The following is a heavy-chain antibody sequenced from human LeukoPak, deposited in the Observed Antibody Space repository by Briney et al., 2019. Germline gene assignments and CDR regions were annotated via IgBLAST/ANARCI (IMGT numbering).Heavy chain of an antibody. J-gene: IGHJ6*02. V-gene: IGHV3-7*01. CDR2: IKQDGSEK. Sequence: GRSLRLSCAASAFTFSSFWMSWVRQAPGNGLEWVANIKQDGSEKYYGNSVKGRFTISRDNAKNSLYLQMNSLRAEDTAVYYCARDLGRYCSGGSCYYYYGMDVWGQGTTVTVSS. CDR3: ARDLGRYCSGGSCYYYYGMDV. CDR1: AFTFSSFW. D-gene: IGHD2-15*01.